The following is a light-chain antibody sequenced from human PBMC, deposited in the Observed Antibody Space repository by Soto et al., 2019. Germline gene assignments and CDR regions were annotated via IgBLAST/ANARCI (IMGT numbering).Light chain of an antibody. V-gene: IGKV1-39*01. J-gene: IGKJ4*01. CDR1: QSISNY. CDR2: ATS. CDR3: QQSYSTPLT. Sequence: DIQMTQSPSSLSASVGDRVTITCRASQSISNYLNWCQQKPGKAPKLLIYATSTLQSGVPSRFSGSGSGTDFTLTISSPQPEDFATYYCQQSYSTPLTFGGGTKVEIK.